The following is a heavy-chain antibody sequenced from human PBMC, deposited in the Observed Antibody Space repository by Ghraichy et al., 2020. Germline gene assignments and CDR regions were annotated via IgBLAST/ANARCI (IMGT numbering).Heavy chain of an antibody. CDR2: IYHSGSA. Sequence: SETLSLTCSVSGGSISSYYWSWIRQPPGKGLEWIGYIYHSGSADYSPSLKSRVTMSIDMSKNQFSLNLTSVTAADTAVYYCARDTVRGGADFWAHGTLVTVSS. J-gene: IGHJ4*01. V-gene: IGHV4-59*01. CDR3: ARDTVRGGADF. D-gene: IGHD2-8*02. CDR1: GGSISSYY.